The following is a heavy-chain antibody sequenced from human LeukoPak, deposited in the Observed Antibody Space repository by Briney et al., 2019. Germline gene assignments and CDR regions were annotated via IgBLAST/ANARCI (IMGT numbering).Heavy chain of an antibody. Sequence: SETLSLTCAVYGGSFSGYYRSWIRQPPGEGLEWIGSIYYSGSTYYNPSLKSRVTISVDTSKNQFSLKLSSVTAADTAVYYCATRGRYLYYFDYWGQGTLVTVSS. CDR3: ATRGRYLYYFDY. V-gene: IGHV4-34*01. CDR1: GGSFSGYY. CDR2: IYYSGST. J-gene: IGHJ4*02. D-gene: IGHD3-16*02.